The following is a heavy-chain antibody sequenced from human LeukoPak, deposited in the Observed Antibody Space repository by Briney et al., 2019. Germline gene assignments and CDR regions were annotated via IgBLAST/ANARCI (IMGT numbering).Heavy chain of an antibody. D-gene: IGHD2-8*02. Sequence: GESLKIPCKGSGYSFTSYWIGWVRHMPGKGLEWMGISYPGDSDTRNTPPFQGPVTISATYNIHSAYLLWSSLKAADTAMYCCAGSVDGSYFDYWGQGTLVTVSS. CDR3: AGSVDGSYFDY. CDR1: GYSFTSYW. V-gene: IGHV5-51*01. CDR2: SYPGDSDT. J-gene: IGHJ4*02.